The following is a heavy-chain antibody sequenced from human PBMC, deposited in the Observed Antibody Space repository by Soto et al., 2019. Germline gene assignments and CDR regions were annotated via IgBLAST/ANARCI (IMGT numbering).Heavy chain of an antibody. V-gene: IGHV4-59*08. CDR1: GGSISSYY. CDR2: IYYSGST. J-gene: IGHJ4*02. D-gene: IGHD3-10*01. Sequence: QVQLQESGPGLVKPSETLSITCTVSGGSISSYYWSWIRQPPGKGLEWIGYIYYSGSTNYNPSLKSRVTISVDTSKNQFSLKLSSVTAADTAVYYCARPSMAPRRDYFDYWGQGTLVTVST. CDR3: ARPSMAPRRDYFDY.